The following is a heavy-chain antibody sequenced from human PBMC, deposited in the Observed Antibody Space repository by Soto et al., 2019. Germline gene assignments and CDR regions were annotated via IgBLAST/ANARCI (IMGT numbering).Heavy chain of an antibody. Sequence: ASVKVSCKASGYTFTSYAMHWVRQAPGQRLEWMGWINAGNGNTKYSQKLQGRVTMTTDPSTSTAYMELRSLRSDDTAVYYCARGAAAGNNWFDPWGQGTLVTVSS. V-gene: IGHV1-3*01. CDR3: ARGAAAGNNWFDP. J-gene: IGHJ5*02. CDR1: GYTFTSYA. D-gene: IGHD6-13*01. CDR2: INAGNGNT.